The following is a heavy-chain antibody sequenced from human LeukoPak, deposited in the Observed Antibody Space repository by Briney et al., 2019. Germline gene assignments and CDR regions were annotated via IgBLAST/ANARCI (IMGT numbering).Heavy chain of an antibody. CDR2: ISGSGGST. CDR1: GFTFSSYA. D-gene: IGHD3-22*01. Sequence: GGSLRLSCAASGFTFSSYAMSWVRQAPGKGLEWVSAISGSGGSTYYADSVKGRFTISRDNSKNTLYLQMNSLRAEDTAVYYCAKDLSGYYDSSGYGNWFDPWGQGTLVTVSS. V-gene: IGHV3-23*01. J-gene: IGHJ5*02. CDR3: AKDLSGYYDSSGYGNWFDP.